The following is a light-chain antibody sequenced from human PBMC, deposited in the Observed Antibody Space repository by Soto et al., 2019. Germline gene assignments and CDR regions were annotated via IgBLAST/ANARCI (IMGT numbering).Light chain of an antibody. J-gene: IGLJ2*01. CDR1: SIGSQI. V-gene: IGLV3-21*04. Sequence: SYELTQPPPVSVAPGKTARITCGGNSIGSQIVHWYQQRPGQAPVLVIYFDRDRPPGIPERCSGSKSGNTATLTISRVEAGDEADYHCQVWDTDGDHVVFGGGTKLTVL. CDR3: QVWDTDGDHVV. CDR2: FDR.